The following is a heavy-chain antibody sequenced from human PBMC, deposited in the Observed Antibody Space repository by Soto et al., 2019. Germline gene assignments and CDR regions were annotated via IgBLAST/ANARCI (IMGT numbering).Heavy chain of an antibody. Sequence: PGGSLSLSCAACGFTFSSYAMSWVRQAPGKGLEWVSAISGSGGSTYYAAPVKGRFTISRDDSKNTLYLQMNSLKTEDTAVYYCTTGPPYRMTTVTTVPVWGQGTTVTVSS. V-gene: IGHV3-23*01. CDR1: GFTFSSYA. CDR2: ISGSGGST. D-gene: IGHD4-4*01. J-gene: IGHJ6*02. CDR3: TTGPPYRMTTVTTVPV.